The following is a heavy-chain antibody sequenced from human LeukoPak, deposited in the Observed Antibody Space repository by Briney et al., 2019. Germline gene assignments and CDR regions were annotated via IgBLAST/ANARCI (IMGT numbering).Heavy chain of an antibody. CDR1: GYTFTSYY. J-gene: IGHJ2*01. V-gene: IGHV1-46*01. D-gene: IGHD1-14*01. Sequence: ASVKVSCKASGYTFTSYYMHWVRQAPGQGLEWMGIINPSGGSTSYAQKFQGRVTMTRDTSTSTVYMELSSLRSEDTAVYYCATARLEVFWYFDLWGRGTLVTVSS. CDR2: INPSGGST. CDR3: ATARLEVFWYFDL.